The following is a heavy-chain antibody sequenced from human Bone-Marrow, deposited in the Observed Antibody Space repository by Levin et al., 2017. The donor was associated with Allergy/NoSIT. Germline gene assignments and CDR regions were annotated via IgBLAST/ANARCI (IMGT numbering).Heavy chain of an antibody. CDR1: GFSVSDHY. CDR3: AREGPRYGGYTFDY. V-gene: IGHV3-53*01. CDR2: IYRGDNT. J-gene: IGHJ4*02. Sequence: GESLKISCAASGFSVSDHYMSWVRQAPGKGLEWISVIYRGDNTFYALSVRGRFAISRDSSKNTVYLQMKSLRVEDTAVYYCAREGPRYGGYTFDYWGQGTLVAVSS. D-gene: IGHD4-17*01.